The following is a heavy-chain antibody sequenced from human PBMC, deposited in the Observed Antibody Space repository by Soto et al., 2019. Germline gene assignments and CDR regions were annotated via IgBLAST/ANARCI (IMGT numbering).Heavy chain of an antibody. CDR3: AKFPYCSSTSCSLTV. D-gene: IGHD2-2*01. CDR1: GFTFSSYG. Sequence: QVQLVESGGGVVQPGRSLRLSCAASGFTFSSYGMHWVRQAPGTGLEWVAVISYDGSNKYYADSVKGRFTISRDNSKNTLYLQMNSLRAEDTAVYYCAKFPYCSSTSCSLTVWGQGTTVTVAS. CDR2: ISYDGSNK. J-gene: IGHJ6*02. V-gene: IGHV3-30*18.